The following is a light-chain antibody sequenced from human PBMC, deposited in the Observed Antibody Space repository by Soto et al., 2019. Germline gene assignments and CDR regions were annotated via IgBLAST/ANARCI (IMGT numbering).Light chain of an antibody. V-gene: IGLV2-14*01. Sequence: QSVLTQPASVSGSPGQSITISCTGTSSDVGAYNYVSWFQQYPGNAPKLMIYEVSNRPSGVSNRFSGSKSGNTASLTISGLQAEDEADYYCSSYTTSSNLVVFGGGTKVTVL. J-gene: IGLJ2*01. CDR1: SSDVGAYNY. CDR2: EVS. CDR3: SSYTTSSNLVV.